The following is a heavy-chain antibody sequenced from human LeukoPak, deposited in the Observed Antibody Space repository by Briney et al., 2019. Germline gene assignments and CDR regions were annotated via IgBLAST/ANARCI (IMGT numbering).Heavy chain of an antibody. D-gene: IGHD1-26*01. CDR1: RFTFSSYS. CDR3: ARATLSGSYYPRFDY. J-gene: IGHJ4*02. CDR2: ISSSGSYI. Sequence: PGGSLRLSCAASRFTFSSYSMDWVRQAPGKGLEWVSSISSSGSYIYYADSVKGRFTISRDNAKNSLYLQMNSLRAEDTAVYYCARATLSGSYYPRFDYWGQGTLVTVSS. V-gene: IGHV3-21*01.